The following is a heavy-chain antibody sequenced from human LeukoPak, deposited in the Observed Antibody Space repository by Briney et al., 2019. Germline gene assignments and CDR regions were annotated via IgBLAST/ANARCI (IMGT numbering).Heavy chain of an antibody. V-gene: IGHV4-34*01. D-gene: IGHD3-22*01. CDR2: IYYSGST. Sequence: PSETLSLTCGVYPGSFSGYYWNWIRQPPGKGLEWIGSIYYSGSTYYNPSLKSRVTISVDTSKNQFSLKLSSVTAADTAVYYCARDLSYYYDSSGYYYRRWYFDYWGQGTLVTVSS. J-gene: IGHJ4*02. CDR3: ARDLSYYYDSSGYYYRRWYFDY. CDR1: PGSFSGYY.